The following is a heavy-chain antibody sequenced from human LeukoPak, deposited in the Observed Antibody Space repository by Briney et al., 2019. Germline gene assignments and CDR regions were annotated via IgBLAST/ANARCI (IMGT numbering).Heavy chain of an antibody. Sequence: ASVKVSCKASGYTFTGYYMHWVRQAPGQGLEWMGWINPNSGGTNYAQKFQGRVTMTRDTSISTAYMELSRLRSDDTAVYYCARGGGWGYYGSGRDQDAFDIWGQGTMVTVSS. J-gene: IGHJ3*02. CDR2: INPNSGGT. CDR1: GYTFTGYY. CDR3: ARGGGWGYYGSGRDQDAFDI. V-gene: IGHV1-2*02. D-gene: IGHD3-10*01.